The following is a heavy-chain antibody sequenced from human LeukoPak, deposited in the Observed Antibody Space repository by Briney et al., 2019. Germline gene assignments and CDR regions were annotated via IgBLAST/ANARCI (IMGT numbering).Heavy chain of an antibody. D-gene: IGHD5-12*01. CDR1: GFTVSSNY. CDR2: IYSDGST. V-gene: IGHV3-53*01. J-gene: IGHJ4*02. CDR3: AKDAVGYSGYDPGYYFDY. Sequence: PGGSLRLSCAASGFTVSSNYMTWVRQAPEKGLEWVSIIYSDGSTYYTDSVQGRFTISRDSSRNTLYLQMNSLRAEDTAVYYCAKDAVGYSGYDPGYYFDYWGQGTLVTVSS.